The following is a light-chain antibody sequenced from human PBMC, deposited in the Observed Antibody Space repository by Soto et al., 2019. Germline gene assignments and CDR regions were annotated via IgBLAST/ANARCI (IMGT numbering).Light chain of an antibody. Sequence: DLVMSQSPLSLPVPSGEPASIXXRSXQSLLHSNGYNYLDWYLQKPGQSPXXLIYLGSNRASGVPDRFSGSGSGTDFTLKISRVEAEDVGVYYCMQPLQSWTFGQGTKVDI. CDR2: LGS. CDR1: QSLLHSNGYNY. V-gene: IGKV2-28*01. CDR3: MQPLQSWT. J-gene: IGKJ1*01.